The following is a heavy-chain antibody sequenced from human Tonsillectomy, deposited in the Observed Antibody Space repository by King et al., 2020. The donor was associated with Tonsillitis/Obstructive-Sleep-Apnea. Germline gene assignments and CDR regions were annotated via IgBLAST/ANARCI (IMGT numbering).Heavy chain of an antibody. CDR2: ISSSGSTI. CDR3: ASEGRRCFDP. CDR1: GFTFSSYE. J-gene: IGHJ5*02. Sequence: VQLVQSGGGLVQPGGSLRLSCAASGFTFSSYEMNWVRPAPGKGLEWVCYISSSGSTIYYADSVTGRFTISRDNAKNSLYLHMNSMRAEDTAVYDCASEGRRCFDPCGQGTLVTVSS. D-gene: IGHD1-1*01. V-gene: IGHV3-48*03.